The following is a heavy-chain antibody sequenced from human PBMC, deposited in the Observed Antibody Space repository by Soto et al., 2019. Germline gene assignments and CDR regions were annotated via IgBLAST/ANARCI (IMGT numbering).Heavy chain of an antibody. V-gene: IGHV3-73*02. D-gene: IGHD6-19*01. CDR1: GFTFSGST. CDR2: IPSKTNTYAT. CDR3: TRQHLDVPVASAIDY. Sequence: EVQLVESGGGLVQPVGSLKLSCAASGFTFSGSTIHWVRQTSGKGLEWVGRIPSKTNTYATAYAASVKGRFTISRDDSKNTVYLQMNSLKTENTAVYYCTRQHLDVPVASAIDYWGQGTLVTVSS. J-gene: IGHJ4*02.